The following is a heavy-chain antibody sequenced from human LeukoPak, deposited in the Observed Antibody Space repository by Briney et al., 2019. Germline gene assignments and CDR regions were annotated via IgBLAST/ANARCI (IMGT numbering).Heavy chain of an antibody. CDR3: ARDGPDYGDYINFDY. CDR2: ISAYNGKT. J-gene: IGHJ4*02. V-gene: IGHV1-18*01. CDR1: GYTFTSYG. D-gene: IGHD4-17*01. Sequence: ASVKASCKASGYTFTSYGITWVRQAPGQGLEWMAWISAYNGKTNYAQRFQCRVTMTTDTSTGTAYMELRSLRSDDTAVYYCARDGPDYGDYINFDYWGQGTLVTVSS.